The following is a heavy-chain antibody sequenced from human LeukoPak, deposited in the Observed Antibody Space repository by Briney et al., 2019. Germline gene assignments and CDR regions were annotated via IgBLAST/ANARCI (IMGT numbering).Heavy chain of an antibody. CDR1: GFTVSSNY. V-gene: IGHV3-53*01. CDR2: IYSGGST. Sequence: PGGSLRLSCAASGFTVSSNYMSWVRQAPGKGLERVSVIYSGGSTYYADSVKGRFTISRDNSKNTLYLQMNSLRAEDTAVYYCAREDSSGYHFDYWGQGTLVTVSS. CDR3: AREDSSGYHFDY. J-gene: IGHJ4*02. D-gene: IGHD3-22*01.